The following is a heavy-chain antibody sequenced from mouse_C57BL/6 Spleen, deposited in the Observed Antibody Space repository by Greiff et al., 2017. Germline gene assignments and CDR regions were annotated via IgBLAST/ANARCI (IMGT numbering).Heavy chain of an antibody. J-gene: IGHJ4*01. D-gene: IGHD1-1*01. CDR3: ARDLRYAMDY. CDR2: INPSHGGT. Sequence: QVQLQQPGTELVKPGASVKLSCKASGYTFTSYWMHWVKQRTGQGLEWIGNINPSHGGTNYNETFKSKATLTVDQSSSTAYMQLSSLTSEDSAVDDCARDLRYAMDYWGQGTSVTVSS. V-gene: IGHV1-53*01. CDR1: GYTFTSYW.